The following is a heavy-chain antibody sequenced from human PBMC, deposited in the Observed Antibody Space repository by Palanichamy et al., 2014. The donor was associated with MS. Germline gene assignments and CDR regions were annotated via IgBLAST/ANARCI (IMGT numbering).Heavy chain of an antibody. CDR1: GFTFSSYA. J-gene: IGHJ6*02. Sequence: EVQLLESGGGLVQPGGSLRLSCAASGFTFSSYAMSWVRQAPGKGLEWVSAISGSGGSTYYADSVKGRFTISRDNSKNTLYLQMNSLRAEDTAVYYCARFYSSSSAGMDVWGQGTTVTVSS. D-gene: IGHD6-6*01. V-gene: IGHV3-23*01. CDR2: ISGSGGST. CDR3: ARFYSSSSAGMDV.